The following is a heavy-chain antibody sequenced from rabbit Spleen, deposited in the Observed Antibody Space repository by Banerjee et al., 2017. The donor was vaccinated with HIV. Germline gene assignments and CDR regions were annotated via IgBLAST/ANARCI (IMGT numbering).Heavy chain of an antibody. CDR3: ARDGAGGSYFAL. J-gene: IGHJ4*01. CDR1: GFDFGNNG. V-gene: IGHV1S47*01. D-gene: IGHD8-1*01. Sequence: QEQLVESGGGLVQPEGSLTLTCKASGFDFGNNGMCWVRQAPGKGPEWIACIVVGDGSTYYANWVNGRFSISRENAQNTVFLQMTSLTAADTASYFCARDGAGGSYFALWGPGTLVTVS. CDR2: IVVGDGST.